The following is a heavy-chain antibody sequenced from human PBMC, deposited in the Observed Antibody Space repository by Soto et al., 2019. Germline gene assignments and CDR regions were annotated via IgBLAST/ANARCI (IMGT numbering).Heavy chain of an antibody. CDR3: ARGIHGYYMDV. CDR2: INHSGST. CDR1: GGSFSGYY. Sequence: SETLSLTCAVYGGSFSGYYWSWIRQPPGKGLEWIGEINHSGSTNYNPSLKSRVTISVDTSKNQFSLKLSSVTAADTAVYYCARGIHGYYMDVWGKGTTVTVSS. J-gene: IGHJ6*03. D-gene: IGHD4-17*01. V-gene: IGHV4-34*01.